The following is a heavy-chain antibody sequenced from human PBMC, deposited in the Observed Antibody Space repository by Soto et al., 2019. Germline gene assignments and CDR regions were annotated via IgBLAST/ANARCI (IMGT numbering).Heavy chain of an antibody. J-gene: IGHJ4*02. CDR3: ARRAVEMATIDFDY. CDR2: IYPGDSDT. Sequence: PGESLKISCKGSGYSFTSFWIGWVRQMPGKGLEWMGIIYPGDSDTRYSPSFQVQVTISADKSISTAYLQWSSLKASDTAMYYCARRAVEMATIDFDYWGQGTLVTVSS. V-gene: IGHV5-51*01. CDR1: GYSFTSFW. D-gene: IGHD5-12*01.